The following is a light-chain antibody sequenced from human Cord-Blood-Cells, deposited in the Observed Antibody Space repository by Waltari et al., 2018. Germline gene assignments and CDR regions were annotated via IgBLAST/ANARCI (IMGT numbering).Light chain of an antibody. CDR2: EGS. CDR1: SRDAGGYNY. Sequence: QSALTQPPSASGSPGQSVTISCTGTSRDAGGYNYVSWYQQHPGKAPKLMIYEGSKRPSGVPDRFSGSKSGNTASLTVSGLQAEDEADYYCSSYAGSNNVVFGGGTKLTVL. CDR3: SSYAGSNNVV. J-gene: IGLJ2*01. V-gene: IGLV2-8*01.